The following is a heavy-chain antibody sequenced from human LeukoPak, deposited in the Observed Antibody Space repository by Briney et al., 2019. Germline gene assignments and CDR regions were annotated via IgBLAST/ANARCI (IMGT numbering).Heavy chain of an antibody. CDR2: IYYSGST. CDR3: ASSMVRGVIGY. D-gene: IGHD3-10*01. V-gene: IGHV4-39*01. CDR1: GGSISSSSYY. J-gene: IGHJ4*02. Sequence: PSETLSLTCTVSGGSISSSSYYWGWIRQPPGKGLEWIGSIYYSGSTYYNPSLKSRVTISVDTSKNQFSLKLSSVTAADTAVYYCASSMVRGVIGYWGQGTLVTASS.